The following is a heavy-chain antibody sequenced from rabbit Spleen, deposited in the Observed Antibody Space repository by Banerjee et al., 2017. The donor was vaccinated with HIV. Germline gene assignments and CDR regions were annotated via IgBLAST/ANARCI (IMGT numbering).Heavy chain of an antibody. CDR2: IDPVFGIT. CDR1: GFDFSSYG. D-gene: IGHD1-1*01. J-gene: IGHJ4*01. V-gene: IGHV1S47*01. CDR3: TRSAGSSGYFVNL. Sequence: QEQLVESGGGLVQPGGSLKLSCKASGFDFSSYGVSWVRQVPGKGLEWIGYIDPVFGITYYANWVNGRFTISRDNAQNTLFLQLNSLTAADTATYFCTRSAGSSGYFVNLWGQGTLVTVS.